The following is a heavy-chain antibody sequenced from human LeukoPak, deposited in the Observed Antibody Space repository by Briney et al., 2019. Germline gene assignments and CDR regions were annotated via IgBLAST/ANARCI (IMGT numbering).Heavy chain of an antibody. CDR1: GGSFSGYY. CDR3: ASLRGLKYYYGSGSYYNP. D-gene: IGHD3-10*01. CDR2: INHSGST. J-gene: IGHJ5*02. V-gene: IGHV4-34*01. Sequence: PSETLSLTCAVYGGSFSGYYWSWIRQPPGKGLEWIGEINHSGSTNYNPSLKSRVTISVDTSKNQFSLKLSSVTAADTAVYYCASLRGLKYYYGSGSYYNPWGQGTLVTVSS.